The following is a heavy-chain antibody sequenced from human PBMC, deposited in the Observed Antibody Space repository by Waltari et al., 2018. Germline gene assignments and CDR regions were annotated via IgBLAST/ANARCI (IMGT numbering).Heavy chain of an antibody. Sequence: EVQLLESGGGLVQPGGSLRLSCAASGFTFSSYAMSWVRQAPGKGLEWVSTISGGGGGTYYADSGKGRFTIFRDNPKNTLYLQLNSLRAGYTAVYYCAKRPFGVVSDDAFDIWGQGTMVTVSS. V-gene: IGHV3-23*01. CDR2: ISGGGGGT. CDR1: GFTFSSYA. J-gene: IGHJ3*02. D-gene: IGHD3-3*01. CDR3: AKRPFGVVSDDAFDI.